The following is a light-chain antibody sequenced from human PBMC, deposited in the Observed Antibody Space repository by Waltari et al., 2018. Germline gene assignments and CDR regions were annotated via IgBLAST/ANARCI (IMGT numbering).Light chain of an antibody. J-gene: IGKJ1*01. Sequence: SCMASQSISKYLVWYQPRPGHAPRLLIYAASTRATGIPDRFSGSGFGTDFTLTISRLEPEDFAMYYCQNHERLPATFGQGTKVEIK. V-gene: IGKV3-11*01. CDR1: QSISKY. CDR2: AAS. CDR3: QNHERLPAT.